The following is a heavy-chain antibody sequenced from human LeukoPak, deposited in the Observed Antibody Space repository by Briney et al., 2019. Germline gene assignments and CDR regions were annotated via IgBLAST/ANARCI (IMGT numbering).Heavy chain of an antibody. V-gene: IGHV1-69*05. D-gene: IGHD3-16*01. CDR3: ARGNYDHVWGSPFDY. CDR1: GGTFRSYA. J-gene: IGHJ4*02. CDR2: IIPIFGTA. Sequence: ASVKVSCKASGGTFRSYAISWVRQAPGQGLEWMGGIIPIFGTANYAQKFQGRVTITTDESTSTAYMELSSLRSEDTAVYYCARGNYDHVWGSPFDYWGQGTLVTVSS.